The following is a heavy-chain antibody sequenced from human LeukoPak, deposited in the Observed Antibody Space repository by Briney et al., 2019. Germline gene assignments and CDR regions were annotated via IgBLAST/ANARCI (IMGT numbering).Heavy chain of an antibody. Sequence: SETLSLTCAVYGGSFSGYYWSWIRQPPGKGLEWIGEINHSGSTNYNPSLKSRVTISVDTSKNQFSLKLSSVTAADTAVYYCTSMRDIVVVPAAPNWFDPWGQGTLVTVSS. CDR1: GGSFSGYY. D-gene: IGHD2-2*01. CDR3: TSMRDIVVVPAAPNWFDP. V-gene: IGHV4-34*01. J-gene: IGHJ5*02. CDR2: INHSGST.